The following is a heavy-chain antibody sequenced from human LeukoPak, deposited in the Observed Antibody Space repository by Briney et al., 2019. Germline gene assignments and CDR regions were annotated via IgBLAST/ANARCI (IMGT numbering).Heavy chain of an antibody. D-gene: IGHD1-26*01. Sequence: SETLSLTCTVSGGSISSYYWSWIRQPPGKGLEWIGYIYYSGSTNYNPSLKSRVTISVDTSKNQFSLKLSSVTAADTAVYYCARDGIYKPGWFDPWGQGTLVTVSS. J-gene: IGHJ5*02. CDR2: IYYSGST. V-gene: IGHV4-59*01. CDR1: GGSISSYY. CDR3: ARDGIYKPGWFDP.